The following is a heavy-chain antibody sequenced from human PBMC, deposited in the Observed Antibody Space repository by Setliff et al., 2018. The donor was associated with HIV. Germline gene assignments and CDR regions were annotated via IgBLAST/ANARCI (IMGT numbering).Heavy chain of an antibody. CDR3: ATDPGYSSTWYSESFQH. Sequence: ASVKVSCKISGYTLTELSIHWVRQAPGKGLEWMANFDPEDGETFYAQRLQGRLTMTEDTSTDTAYMELSSLRSDDTAMYYCATDPGYSSTWYSESFQHWGQGTVVTSPQ. J-gene: IGHJ1*01. V-gene: IGHV1-24*01. CDR2: FDPEDGET. D-gene: IGHD6-13*01. CDR1: GYTLTELS.